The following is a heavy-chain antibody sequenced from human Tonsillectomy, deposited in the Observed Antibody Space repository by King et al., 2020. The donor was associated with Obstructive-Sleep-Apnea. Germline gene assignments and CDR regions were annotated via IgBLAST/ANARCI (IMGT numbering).Heavy chain of an antibody. D-gene: IGHD3/OR15-3a*01. CDR3: VKDFREHWTLDY. V-gene: IGHV3-30*18. CDR2: ISYDGSSK. J-gene: IGHJ4*02. CDR1: GFTFRGYG. Sequence: VQLVESGGGVVQPGRSLRLSCAASGFTFRGYGIHWGRHAPGKGLEWGAIISYDGSSKYYADSVKGRFTISRDNSKNTLYLQMNSLRPEDTAVYYCVKDFREHWTLDYWGQGTLVTVSS.